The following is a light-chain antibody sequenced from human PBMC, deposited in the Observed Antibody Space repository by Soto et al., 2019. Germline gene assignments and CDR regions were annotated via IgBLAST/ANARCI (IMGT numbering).Light chain of an antibody. CDR2: SND. V-gene: IGLV1-44*01. CDR1: SSSIGSNT. J-gene: IGLJ7*01. Sequence: QSVLTQPPSASGTPGQRVTISCSGSSSSIGSNTVNWYQQLPGTAPKLLIYSNDRRPSGVPDRFSGSKSGTSASLAISGLQSEDEAGYYCAAWDDSLNAAVFGGGTQLTVL. CDR3: AAWDDSLNAAV.